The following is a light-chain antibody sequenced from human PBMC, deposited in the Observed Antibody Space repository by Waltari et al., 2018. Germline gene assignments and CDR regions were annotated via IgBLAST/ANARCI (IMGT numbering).Light chain of an antibody. V-gene: IGLV3-9*01. CDR2: RDT. CDR3: QVWDTNTRV. CDR1: NIGTKS. Sequence: SYELTQPLSVSVVLGQTAIITCGGHNIGTKSVSWYQQKPGQAPVVVIYRDTSRPSEVSERISGSNSGNTATLTIIRAQVADEADYYCQVWDTNTRVFGRGTKVTVL. J-gene: IGLJ3*02.